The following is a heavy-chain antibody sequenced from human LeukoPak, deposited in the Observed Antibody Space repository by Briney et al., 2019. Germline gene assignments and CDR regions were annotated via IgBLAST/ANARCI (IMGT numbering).Heavy chain of an antibody. CDR1: GGSISSYY. Sequence: KPSETLSLTCTVSGGSISSYYWSWIRQPPGKGLEWIGYIYYSGSTYYNPSLKSRVTISVDTSKNQFSLKLSSVTAADTAVYYCARPGIAAAGGGYFDYWGQGTLVTVSS. D-gene: IGHD6-13*01. CDR3: ARPGIAAAGGGYFDY. CDR2: IYYSGST. V-gene: IGHV4-59*08. J-gene: IGHJ4*02.